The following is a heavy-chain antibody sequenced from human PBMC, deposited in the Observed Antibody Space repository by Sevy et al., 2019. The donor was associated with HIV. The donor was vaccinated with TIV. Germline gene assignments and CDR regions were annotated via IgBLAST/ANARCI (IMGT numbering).Heavy chain of an antibody. D-gene: IGHD3-10*01. CDR2: IRYDGSTK. V-gene: IGHV3-30*02. CDR3: AKGLGMVQGALLSDDI. J-gene: IGHJ3*02. Sequence: GGSLRLSCAASGFTFRSYGMHWVRQAPGKGLEWVAFIRYDGSTKYYADSVKGRFTISRDNSKNTLDLQINSLRGDDTSLYYCAKGLGMVQGALLSDDIWGQGTMVTVSS. CDR1: GFTFRSYG.